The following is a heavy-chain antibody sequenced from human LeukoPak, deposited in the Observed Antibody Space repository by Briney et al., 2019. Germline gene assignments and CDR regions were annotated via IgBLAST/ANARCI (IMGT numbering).Heavy chain of an antibody. V-gene: IGHV1-18*01. D-gene: IGHD3-10*01. CDR2: ISAYNGNT. CDR3: ARVSHYDGSEIEY. J-gene: IGHJ4*02. Sequence: GASVKVSSKASGYTFTIYGITWVRQAPGQGLEWMGWISAYNGNTNYAQKVQGRVTMTTDTSTSTAYMELRSLRADDTAVYYCARVSHYDGSEIEYWGQGTLVTVSS. CDR1: GYTFTIYG.